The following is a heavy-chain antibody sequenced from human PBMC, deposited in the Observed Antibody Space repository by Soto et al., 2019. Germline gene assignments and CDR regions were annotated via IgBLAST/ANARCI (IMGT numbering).Heavy chain of an antibody. CDR1: GYTFASYA. CDR2: ISAYNGNT. J-gene: IGHJ6*02. CDR3: ARVPDV. V-gene: IGHV1-18*01. Sequence: GVSVKVSSKASGYTFASYAISWMRQAPGQGLEWMGWISAYNGNTNYAQKLQGRVTMTTDTSTSTAYMELRSLRSDDTAVYYCARVPDVWGQGTTVTVSS.